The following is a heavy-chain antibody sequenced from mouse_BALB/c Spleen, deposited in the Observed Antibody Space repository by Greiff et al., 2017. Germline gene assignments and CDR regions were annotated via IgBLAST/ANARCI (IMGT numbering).Heavy chain of an antibody. Sequence: EVKLQESGGGLVKLGGSLKLSCAASGFTFSSYYMSWVRQTPEKRLELVAAINSNGGSTYYPDTVKGRFTISRDNAKNTLYLQMSSLKSEDTALYYCARQGDIDGNPRYFDVWGAGTTVTVSS. V-gene: IGHV5-6-2*01. CDR3: ARQGDIDGNPRYFDV. D-gene: IGHD2-1*01. CDR1: GFTFSSYY. CDR2: INSNGGST. J-gene: IGHJ1*01.